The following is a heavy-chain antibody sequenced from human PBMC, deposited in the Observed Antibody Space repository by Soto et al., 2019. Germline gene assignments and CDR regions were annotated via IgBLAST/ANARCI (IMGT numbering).Heavy chain of an antibody. J-gene: IGHJ4*02. CDR2: ISGSGGST. V-gene: IGHV3-23*01. D-gene: IGHD6-19*01. Sequence: EVQLLESGGGLVQPGGSLRLSCAASGFTFSSYAMSWVRQAPGKGLEWVSAISGSGGSTYYADSVKGRFTISRDNSKNTLYLQMNSLRAEDTALYYCAKDVSRAGFFDYWGQGTLVTVSS. CDR3: AKDVSRAGFFDY. CDR1: GFTFSSYA.